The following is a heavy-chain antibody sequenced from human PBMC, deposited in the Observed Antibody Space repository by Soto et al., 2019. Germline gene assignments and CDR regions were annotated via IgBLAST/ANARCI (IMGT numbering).Heavy chain of an antibody. CDR3: ARGNYYGSGSPVG. D-gene: IGHD3-10*01. V-gene: IGHV4-59*01. Sequence: QVQLQESGPGLVKPSETLSLTCTVSGGSISSYYWSWIRQPPGKGLEWIGYIYYSGSTNYNPSLKSRVTISVDTSKNQFSLKLSSVTAADTAVYYCARGNYYGSGSPVGWGQGTLVTVSS. CDR1: GGSISSYY. CDR2: IYYSGST. J-gene: IGHJ4*02.